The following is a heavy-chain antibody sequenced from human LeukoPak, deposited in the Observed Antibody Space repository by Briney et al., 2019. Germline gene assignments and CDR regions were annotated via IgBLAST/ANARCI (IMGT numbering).Heavy chain of an antibody. V-gene: IGHV1-8*01. D-gene: IGHD3-22*01. J-gene: IGHJ4*02. CDR1: GYTFSSYD. CDR2: MNPNNGNT. Sequence: ASVKVSCKASGYTFSSYDINWVRQATGQGLEWMGWMNPNNGNTGYAQKFQGRVTMTRNTSIRTAYMELSSLRSEDTAVYYCARDERRGYFDSSGYYQLHYWGQGTLVTVSS. CDR3: ARDERRGYFDSSGYYQLHY.